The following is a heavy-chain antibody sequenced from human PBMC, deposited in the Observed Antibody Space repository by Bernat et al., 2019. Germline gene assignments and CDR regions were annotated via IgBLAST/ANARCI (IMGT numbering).Heavy chain of an antibody. CDR3: AAGYYYGSGSYYIPDY. CDR1: GFTFTSSA. J-gene: IGHJ4*02. D-gene: IGHD3-10*01. CDR2: IVVGSGNK. V-gene: IGHV1-58*01. Sequence: QMQLVQSGPEVKKPGTSVKVSCKASGFTFTSSAVQWVRQARGQRLEWIGWIVVGSGNKNYAQKFQARVAITRNMSTSTAYMELSSLRSEDTAVYYCAAGYYYGSGSYYIPDYWGQGTLVTVSS.